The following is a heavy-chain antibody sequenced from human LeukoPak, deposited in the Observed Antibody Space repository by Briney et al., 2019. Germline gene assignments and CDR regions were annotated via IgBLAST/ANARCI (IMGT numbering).Heavy chain of an antibody. Sequence: GGSLRLSCAASGFTFSYYAMTWVRQAPGKGLEWVSAIRGSGTSTYYADSVQGRFTISRDNSKNTLYLQMNSLRAEDTAVYYCAKTNTGSSSQSDSFDIWAKGQWSPSLQ. CDR1: GFTFSYYA. J-gene: IGHJ3*02. CDR2: IRGSGTST. V-gene: IGHV3-23*01. CDR3: AKTNTGSSSQSDSFDI. D-gene: IGHD6-6*01.